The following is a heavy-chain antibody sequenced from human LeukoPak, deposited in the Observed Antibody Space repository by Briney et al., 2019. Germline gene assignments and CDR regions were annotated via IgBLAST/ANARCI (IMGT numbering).Heavy chain of an antibody. CDR2: IRFDGSYK. D-gene: IGHD2/OR15-2a*01. V-gene: IGHV3-30*02. CDR3: TRKGSQWDFLVDY. J-gene: IGHJ4*02. CDR1: GFTFNSYG. Sequence: GGSLRLSCAASGFTFNSYGMHWVRQAPGKGLEWVAFIRFDGSYKYYADSVKGRFTISRDNAKNSLYLQMDSLTAEDTAVYYCTRKGSQWDFLVDYWGQGTRVAVSP.